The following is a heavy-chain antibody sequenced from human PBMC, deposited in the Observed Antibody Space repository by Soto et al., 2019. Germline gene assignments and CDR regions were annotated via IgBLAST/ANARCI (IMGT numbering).Heavy chain of an antibody. Sequence: QVQLVQSGAEVKKPGASVKVSCKASGYTFTSYAMHWVRQAPGQRLEWMGWINAGNGNTKYSQKFQGRVTITRDTSASTAYMELSSLRSEDTAVYYCARELVGYSSSSGDYFDYWGQGTLVTVSS. D-gene: IGHD6-6*01. J-gene: IGHJ4*02. CDR2: INAGNGNT. V-gene: IGHV1-3*01. CDR3: ARELVGYSSSSGDYFDY. CDR1: GYTFTSYA.